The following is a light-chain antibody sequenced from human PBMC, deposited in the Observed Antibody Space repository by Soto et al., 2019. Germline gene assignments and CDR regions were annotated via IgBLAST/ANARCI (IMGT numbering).Light chain of an antibody. CDR1: QSVSSY. Sequence: EIVLTQSPATLSLSPGERATLSCRASQSVSSYLAWYQQKPGQAPRLLIYGASSRATAIPDRFSGSGSGTDFTLTISRLEPEDFAVYYCQQYGTSPWTFDQGTKVDIK. CDR2: GAS. CDR3: QQYGTSPWT. J-gene: IGKJ1*01. V-gene: IGKV3-20*01.